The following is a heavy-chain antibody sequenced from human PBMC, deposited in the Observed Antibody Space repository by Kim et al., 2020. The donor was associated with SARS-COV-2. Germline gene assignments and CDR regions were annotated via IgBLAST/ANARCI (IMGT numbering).Heavy chain of an antibody. CDR3: ARKRADSSGFIDS. V-gene: IGHV4-59*12. CDR1: GAAFDDYY. CDR2: IHYTGET. J-gene: IGHJ4*02. D-gene: IGHD3-22*01. Sequence: SETLSLTCTVSGAAFDDYYWSWIRQPPGKGLEWIGYIHYTGETNYNPSLQSRSTLSLDASRNQFSLTLNFVTAADSAVYYCARKRADSSGFIDSWGQGTLVTVSS.